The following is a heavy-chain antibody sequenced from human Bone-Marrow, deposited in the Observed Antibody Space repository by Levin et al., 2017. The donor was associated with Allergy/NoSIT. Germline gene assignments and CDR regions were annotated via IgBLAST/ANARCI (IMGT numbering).Heavy chain of an antibody. CDR1: GDSVTTYY. CDR2: VYYTGIT. CDR3: ARTARRADS. V-gene: IGHV4-59*02. J-gene: IGHJ4*02. Sequence: SETLSLTCTVSGDSVTTYYWSWIRQPPGKGLEYIGYVYYTGITNYNPSLNSRVTMSVDTSKNQFSLTLRSVTAADTAVYYCARTARRADSWGRGTLVTVSS.